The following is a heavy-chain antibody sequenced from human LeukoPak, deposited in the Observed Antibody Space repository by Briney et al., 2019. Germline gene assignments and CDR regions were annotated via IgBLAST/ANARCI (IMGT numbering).Heavy chain of an antibody. CDR3: ARRPEPNRASLDTATLPDY. J-gene: IGHJ4*02. Sequence: ASVKVSCTASGYTFTNYGISWVRQAPGQGLEWVGWINTYSGFTDYAHNLRGRVTLTTDTSTSTAYMELRNLRSDDTAVYYCARRPEPNRASLDTATLPDYWGQGTLVTVSS. D-gene: IGHD5-18*01. V-gene: IGHV1-18*01. CDR1: GYTFTNYG. CDR2: INTYSGFT.